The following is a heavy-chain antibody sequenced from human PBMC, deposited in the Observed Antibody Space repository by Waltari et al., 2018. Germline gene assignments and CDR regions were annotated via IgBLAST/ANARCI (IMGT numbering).Heavy chain of an antibody. V-gene: IGHV3-30-3*01. J-gene: IGHJ4*02. D-gene: IGHD6-19*01. CDR3: ARELVAVASDY. Sequence: QVQLVESGGGVVQPGRSLRLSCAASGFTFSSYAMHWVRQAPGKGLEWVAVISYDGSNKYYADSVKGRFTISRDNSKNTLYLQMNSLRAEDTAVYYCARELVAVASDYWGQGTLVTVSS. CDR2: ISYDGSNK. CDR1: GFTFSSYA.